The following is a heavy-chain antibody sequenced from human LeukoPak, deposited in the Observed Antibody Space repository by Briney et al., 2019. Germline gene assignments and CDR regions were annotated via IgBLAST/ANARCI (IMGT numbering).Heavy chain of an antibody. Sequence: PSETLSLTCTVSGGSISSHYWSWIRQPPGKGLEWIGYIYYSGSTNYNPSLKSRVTISVDTSKNQFSLKLSSVTAADTAVYYCARVRPKDRGYCTPTIFDYWGQGTLVTVSS. J-gene: IGHJ4*02. CDR3: ARVRPKDRGYCTPTIFDY. D-gene: IGHD3-3*01. CDR1: GGSISSHY. V-gene: IGHV4-59*11. CDR2: IYYSGST.